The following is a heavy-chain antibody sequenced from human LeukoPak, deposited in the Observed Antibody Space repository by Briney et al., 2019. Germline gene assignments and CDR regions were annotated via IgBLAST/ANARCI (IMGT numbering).Heavy chain of an antibody. CDR3: AKARGPDGSPPGAFDI. CDR1: GYTFTGYY. J-gene: IGHJ3*02. V-gene: IGHV1-2*02. D-gene: IGHD1-26*01. Sequence: ASVKVSCKASGYTFTGYYVHWVRQAPGQGLEWMGWINPNTGGTKYAQKFQGRVTMTRDTSITTGYLDLNRLTSDDTAVYYCAKARGPDGSPPGAFDIWGQGTMATVS. CDR2: INPNTGGT.